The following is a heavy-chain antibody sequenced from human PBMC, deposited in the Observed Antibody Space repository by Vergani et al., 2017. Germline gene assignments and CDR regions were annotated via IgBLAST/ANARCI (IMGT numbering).Heavy chain of an antibody. Sequence: QVQLVQSGAEVKKPGSSVKVSCKASGGTFSSYAISWVRQAPGQGLEWMGRIIPILGIANYAQKFQGRVTITADKSTSTAYMELSSLRSEDTAVYYCARXNITIFGVADYYYYGMDVWGQGTTVTGSS. V-gene: IGHV1-69*04. J-gene: IGHJ6*02. CDR3: ARXNITIFGVADYYYYGMDV. CDR1: GGTFSSYA. D-gene: IGHD3-3*01. CDR2: IIPILGIA.